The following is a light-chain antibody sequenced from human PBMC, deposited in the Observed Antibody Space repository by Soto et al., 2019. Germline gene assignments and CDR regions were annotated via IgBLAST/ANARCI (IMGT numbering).Light chain of an antibody. Sequence: QSVLPQPPSASGTPGQRVTISCSGSSSNIGSNTVNWYQQLPGTAPKLLIYSANQRPSGVPDRFSGSKSGTSASLAISGLQSEDEADYFCAAWDDSLNGWVFGGGTKVTVL. CDR1: SSNIGSNT. CDR2: SAN. J-gene: IGLJ3*02. CDR3: AAWDDSLNGWV. V-gene: IGLV1-44*01.